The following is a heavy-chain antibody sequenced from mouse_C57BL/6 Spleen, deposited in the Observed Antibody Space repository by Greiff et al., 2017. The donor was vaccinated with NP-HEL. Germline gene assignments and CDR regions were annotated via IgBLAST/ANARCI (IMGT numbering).Heavy chain of an antibody. Sequence: EVKLQESGPGLVKPSQSLSLTCSVTGYSITSGYYWNWIRQFPGNKLEWMGYISYDGSNNYNPSLKNRISITRDTSKNQFFLKLNSVTTEDTATYYCARDPYYYYGSSSFDYWGQGTTLTVSS. J-gene: IGHJ2*01. CDR1: GYSITSGYY. CDR2: ISYDGSN. D-gene: IGHD1-1*01. CDR3: ARDPYYYYGSSSFDY. V-gene: IGHV3-6*01.